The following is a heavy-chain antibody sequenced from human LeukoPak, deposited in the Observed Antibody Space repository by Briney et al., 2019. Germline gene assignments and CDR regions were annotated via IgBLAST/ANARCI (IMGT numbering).Heavy chain of an antibody. CDR1: GFTFSDYA. J-gene: IGHJ4*02. V-gene: IGHV4-34*01. D-gene: IGHD6-6*01. Sequence: GSLRLSCAASGFTFSDYAMSWVRQPPGKGLEWIGEINHSGSTNYNPSLKSRVTISVDTSKNQFSLKLSSVTAADTAVYYCARGPRSSFLNYWGQGTLVTVSS. CDR2: INHSGST. CDR3: ARGPRSSFLNY.